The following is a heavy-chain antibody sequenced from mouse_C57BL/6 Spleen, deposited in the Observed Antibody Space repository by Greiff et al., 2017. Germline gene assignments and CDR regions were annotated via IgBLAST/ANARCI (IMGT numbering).Heavy chain of an antibody. Sequence: QVQLQQSGAELVRPGTSVKVSCKASGYAFTNYLIEWVKQRPGQGLEWIGVINPGSGGTNYNEKFKGKATLTADKSSSTAYMQLSSLTSEDSAVYFCASSIITTVVAEEGYYFDYWGQGTTLTVSS. J-gene: IGHJ2*01. D-gene: IGHD1-1*01. V-gene: IGHV1-54*01. CDR3: ASSIITTVVAEEGYYFDY. CDR2: INPGSGGT. CDR1: GYAFTNYL.